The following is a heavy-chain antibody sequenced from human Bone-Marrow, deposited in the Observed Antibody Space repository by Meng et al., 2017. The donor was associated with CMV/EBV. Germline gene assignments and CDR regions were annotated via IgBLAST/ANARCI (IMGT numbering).Heavy chain of an antibody. D-gene: IGHD2-2*01. J-gene: IGHJ3*02. V-gene: IGHV1-69*10. CDR3: ARDLYCSSTSCYWYAFDI. Sequence: SVKVSCKASGYTFTSYGISWVRQAPGQGLEWMGGIIPILGIANYAQKFQGRVTITADKSTSTAYMELSSLRSEDTAVYYCARDLYCSSTSCYWYAFDIWGQGTMVTVSS. CDR2: IIPILGIA. CDR1: GYTFTSYG.